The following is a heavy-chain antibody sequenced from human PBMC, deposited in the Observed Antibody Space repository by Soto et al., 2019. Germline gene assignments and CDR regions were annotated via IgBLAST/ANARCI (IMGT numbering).Heavy chain of an antibody. V-gene: IGHV3-33*01. CDR1: GFTFRNNG. D-gene: IGHD3-16*01. Sequence: QVQLVQSGGGVVQPGTSLRLSCEASGFTFRNNGMHWVRQAPGKGLEWVAVIWYDGSEKYYADSVKGRFTISRDNSKNTPHLQMNSLGVDDTAVYYCARWGGWKITDYWGKVTQVTVSS. J-gene: IGHJ4*02. CDR2: IWYDGSEK. CDR3: ARWGGWKITDY.